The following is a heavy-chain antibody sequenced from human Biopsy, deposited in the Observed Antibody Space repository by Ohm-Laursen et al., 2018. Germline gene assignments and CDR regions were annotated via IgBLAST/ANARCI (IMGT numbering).Heavy chain of an antibody. Sequence: SSLRLSCTASGFRFDDYAMHWVRQRPGKGLEWVSGISWISRNTGYADSVKGRFTITRDNAKKSLYLQMNSLRPEDTVLYYCARDRGQNYYDSTGYYNGMDVWGQGTTVTVAS. CDR2: ISWISRNT. V-gene: IGHV3-9*01. J-gene: IGHJ6*02. D-gene: IGHD3-22*01. CDR1: GFRFDDYA. CDR3: ARDRGQNYYDSTGYYNGMDV.